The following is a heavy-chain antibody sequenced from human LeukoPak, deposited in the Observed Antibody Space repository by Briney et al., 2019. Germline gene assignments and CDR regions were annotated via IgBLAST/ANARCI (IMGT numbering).Heavy chain of an antibody. CDR1: GFTFDDYA. CDR3: AKDGTGTTLDYYYYMDV. D-gene: IGHD1-7*01. CDR2: ISWNSGSI. J-gene: IGHJ6*03. V-gene: IGHV3-9*01. Sequence: GGSLRLSCAASGFTFDDYAMHWVRQAPGKGLEWVSGISWNSGSIGYADSVKGRFTISRDNAKNSLYLQMNSLRAEDTALYYCAKDGTGTTLDYYYYMDVWGKGTTVTVFS.